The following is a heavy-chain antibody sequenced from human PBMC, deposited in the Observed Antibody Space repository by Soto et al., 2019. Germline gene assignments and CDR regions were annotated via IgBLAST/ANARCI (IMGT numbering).Heavy chain of an antibody. D-gene: IGHD3-9*01. CDR3: ARPPGYIRDWYYFDS. J-gene: IGHJ4*02. V-gene: IGHV1-2*02. CDR1: GYSLIDYY. CDR2: ISPKSGTM. Sequence: ASGKVSCKASGYSLIDYYTHWVRQAPGQGLEWLGRISPKSGTMNYAQKFQGRVTLTWDASLNTAYMELSSLRSDDTALYYCARPPGYIRDWYYFDSWGQGTMVTVSS.